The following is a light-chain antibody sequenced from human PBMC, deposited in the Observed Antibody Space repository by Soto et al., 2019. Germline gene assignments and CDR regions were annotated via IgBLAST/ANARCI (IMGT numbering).Light chain of an antibody. CDR3: QQYGSTPLT. Sequence: EIVLTQSPGTLSSSPGERATLSCRASQSVRNNYLAWYQQKPGQPPRFLIYDVSTRAAGIPDRFSGSGSGTDFTLTISRLEPDDFAVYYCQQYGSTPLTFGGGTKVEIE. V-gene: IGKV3-20*01. CDR1: QSVRNNY. J-gene: IGKJ4*01. CDR2: DVS.